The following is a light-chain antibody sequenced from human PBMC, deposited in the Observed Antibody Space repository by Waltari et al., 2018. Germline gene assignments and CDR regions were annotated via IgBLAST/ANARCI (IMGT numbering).Light chain of an antibody. CDR3: YSSTDNSGI. Sequence: SYELTQPSSVSVSPGQTAKITCSGDVLTTKNARWFQQKPGQAPVLMIYKDSERPSRIPERFSGSSSGATVTLTITGAQVEDEADYYCYSSTDNSGIFGGGTTLTVL. J-gene: IGLJ2*01. CDR1: VLTTKN. CDR2: KDS. V-gene: IGLV3-27*01.